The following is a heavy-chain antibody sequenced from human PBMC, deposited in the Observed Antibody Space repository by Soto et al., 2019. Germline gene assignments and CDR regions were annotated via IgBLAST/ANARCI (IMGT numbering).Heavy chain of an antibody. D-gene: IGHD6-13*01. CDR3: ARRREAAGKLPFDS. V-gene: IGHV3-21*03. Sequence: EVQLVESGGGLVKPGGSLRLSCAASGFIFTGYNMNWVRQAPGKGLELVSAISSGSSYIYYADSVKGRFIISRDNAKNALYLQMHPLRAEPTALYSCARRREAAGKLPFDSWDQGTRVTASS. J-gene: IGHJ4*02. CDR1: GFIFTGYN. CDR2: ISSGSSYI.